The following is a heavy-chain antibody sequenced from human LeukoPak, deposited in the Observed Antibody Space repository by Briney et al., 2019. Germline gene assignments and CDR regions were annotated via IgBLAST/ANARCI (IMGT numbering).Heavy chain of an antibody. D-gene: IGHD2-2*01. V-gene: IGHV4-34*01. CDR1: GGSFSGYY. J-gene: IGHJ4*02. CDR3: ARGKDIVVVGMRWAFDY. Sequence: SETLSLTCAVYGGSFSGYYWSWIRQPPGKGLEWIGEINHSGSTNYNPSLKSRVTISVDTSKNQFSLKLSSVTVADTAVYYCARGKDIVVVGMRWAFDYWGQGTLVTVSS. CDR2: INHSGST.